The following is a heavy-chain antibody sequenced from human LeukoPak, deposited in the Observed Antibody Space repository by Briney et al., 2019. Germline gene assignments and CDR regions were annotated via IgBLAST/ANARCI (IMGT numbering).Heavy chain of an antibody. D-gene: IGHD3-16*02. Sequence: SETLSLTCTVSGGSISSSSYYWSWIRQPPGKGLEWIGYIYYSGSTNYNPSLKSRVTISVDTSKNQFSLKLSSVTAADTAVYYCARTSWDYVWGSYRYTFDYWGQGILVTVSS. V-gene: IGHV4-61*01. CDR2: IYYSGST. CDR3: ARTSWDYVWGSYRYTFDY. J-gene: IGHJ4*02. CDR1: GGSISSSSYY.